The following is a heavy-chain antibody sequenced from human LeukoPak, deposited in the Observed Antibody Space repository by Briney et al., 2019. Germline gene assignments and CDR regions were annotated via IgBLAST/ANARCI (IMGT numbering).Heavy chain of an antibody. J-gene: IGHJ4*02. CDR1: GGSISSYY. Sequence: SETLSLTCTVSGGSISSYYWSWIRQPAGKGLEWIGRIYTSGSTNYNPSLKSRVTISVDTSKNQFSLKLSSVTAADTAVYYCARVGNWNDGQHFDYWGQGTLVTVSS. V-gene: IGHV4-4*07. CDR2: IYTSGST. CDR3: ARVGNWNDGQHFDY. D-gene: IGHD1-1*01.